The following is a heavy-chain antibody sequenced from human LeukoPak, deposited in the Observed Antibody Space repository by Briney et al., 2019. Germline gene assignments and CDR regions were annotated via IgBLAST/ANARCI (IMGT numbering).Heavy chain of an antibody. D-gene: IGHD3-3*01. V-gene: IGHV4-39*01. CDR3: GLGYYSRFVY. J-gene: IGHJ4*02. CDR1: GGSINSSSYY. CDR2: IYYSGST. Sequence: KPSETLSLTCTVSGGSINSSSYYWGWIRRPPGKGLEWLAAIYYSGSTYYDPSLKSRVTMSSDTSKHQFSLKLNSVTVADTAVYYCGLGYYSRFVYWGQGSLVTVSS.